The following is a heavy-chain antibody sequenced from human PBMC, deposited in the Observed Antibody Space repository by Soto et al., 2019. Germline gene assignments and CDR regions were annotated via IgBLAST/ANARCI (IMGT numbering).Heavy chain of an antibody. CDR3: ARDLSGWYAFDY. J-gene: IGHJ4*02. V-gene: IGHV3-53*01. CDR1: GFTVSSNY. D-gene: IGHD6-19*01. CDR2: IYSGGST. Sequence: GGSLRLSCAASGFTVSSNYMSWVRQAPGKGLEWVSVIYSGGSTYYADSVKGRFTISRDNSKNTLYLQMNSLRAEDTAVYYCARDLSGWYAFDYCGQGSLVTVSS.